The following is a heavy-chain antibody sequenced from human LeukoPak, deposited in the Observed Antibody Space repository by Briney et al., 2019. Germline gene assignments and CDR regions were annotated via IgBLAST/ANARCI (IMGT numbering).Heavy chain of an antibody. J-gene: IGHJ4*02. CDR3: AKGNHGDYRTFDY. CDR2: ISWNSGSI. D-gene: IGHD4-17*01. CDR1: GFSFDDYA. Sequence: GGSLTLSCAASGFSFDDYAMHWVRQAPGKGLEWASGISWNSGSIGYADSVKGRFTISRDNTNSSLYMQMNSLRAEGTALYYCAKGNHGDYRTFDYWGEGTLVTVSS. V-gene: IGHV3-9*01.